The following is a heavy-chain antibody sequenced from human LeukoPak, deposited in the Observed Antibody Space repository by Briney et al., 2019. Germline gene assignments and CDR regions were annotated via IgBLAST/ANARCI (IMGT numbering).Heavy chain of an antibody. CDR2: IYSGGST. CDR1: GFTFSIYG. D-gene: IGHD1-26*01. Sequence: GGSLRLSCAASGFTFSIYGMGWVRQAPGKGLEWVSVIYSGGSTYYADSVKGRFTISRDNSKNTLYLQMNSLRAEDTALYYCARGGGSSGSYSIDYWGQGTLVTVSS. CDR3: ARGGGSSGSYSIDY. V-gene: IGHV3-66*01. J-gene: IGHJ4*02.